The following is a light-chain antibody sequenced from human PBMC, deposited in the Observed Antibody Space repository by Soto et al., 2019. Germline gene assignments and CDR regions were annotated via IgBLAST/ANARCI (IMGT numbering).Light chain of an antibody. J-gene: IGKJ2*01. CDR1: QSVSSH. CDR2: RAS. V-gene: IGKV3-15*01. CDR3: QHYNYWPPGYT. Sequence: IMMKKSAGTVSVKKGERASLSCRAIQSVSSHSASYQQKPGQAPRLPIYRASTRAARIPARFSGTGSGTEFTLTISSLHSEDPAVSLCQHYNYWPPGYTFCQVT.